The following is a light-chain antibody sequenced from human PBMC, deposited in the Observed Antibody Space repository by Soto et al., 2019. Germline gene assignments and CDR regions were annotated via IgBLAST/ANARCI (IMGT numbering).Light chain of an antibody. CDR3: QQYNNYPQA. CDR1: QSISIW. J-gene: IGKJ1*01. Sequence: DIQMTQSPTTLSASVGDRVTITCRASQSISIWLAWYQQKPGKAPKILIYETSSLESGVPSRFSGSGSGTDFTLTITSLQPDDFATYYCQQYNNYPQAFGQGTKVEIK. V-gene: IGKV1-5*03. CDR2: ETS.